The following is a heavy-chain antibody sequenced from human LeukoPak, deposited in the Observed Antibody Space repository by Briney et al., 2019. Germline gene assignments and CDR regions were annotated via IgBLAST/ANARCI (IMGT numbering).Heavy chain of an antibody. D-gene: IGHD3-22*01. CDR2: INHSGST. CDR3: ARGRGGYYVY. V-gene: IGHV4-34*01. J-gene: IGHJ4*02. CDR1: GGSFSGYY. Sequence: SETLSLTCAVYGGSFSGYYWSWIRQPPGKGLEWIGEINHSGSTNYNPSLKSRVTISVDTSKNQFSLKLSSVTAADTAVYYWARGRGGYYVYWGQGTLVTVSS.